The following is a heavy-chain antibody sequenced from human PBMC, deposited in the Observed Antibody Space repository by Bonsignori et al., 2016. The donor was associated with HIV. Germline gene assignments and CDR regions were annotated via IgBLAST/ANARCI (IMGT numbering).Heavy chain of an antibody. CDR3: ASKNFGLRSQNWFDP. J-gene: IGHJ5*02. V-gene: IGHV4-39*07. CDR2: IYYSGST. CDR1: GGSISSSSYY. Sequence: SETLSLTCTVSGGSISSSSYYWGWIRQPPGKGLEYIGSIYYSGSTYYNPSLMSRVTISVDTSKNQFSLKLSSVTAADTAVYYCASKNFGLRSQNWFDPWGQGTLVTVSS. D-gene: IGHD5-12*01.